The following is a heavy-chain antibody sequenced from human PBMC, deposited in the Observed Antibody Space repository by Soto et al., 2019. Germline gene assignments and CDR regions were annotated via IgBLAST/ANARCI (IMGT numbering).Heavy chain of an antibody. V-gene: IGHV2-5*02. CDR2: IYWDDDK. Sequence: QITLKESGPTLVKPTQTLTLTCTFSGFSLSTRGVGVGWIRQPPGKALEWLAVIYWDDDKRYSPSLQSRLTITKDTSKNQVVLTMTNMDPVDTATYYYARKNYGDYPTDYWGQGTLVTVSS. D-gene: IGHD4-17*01. J-gene: IGHJ4*02. CDR1: GFSLSTRGVG. CDR3: ARKNYGDYPTDY.